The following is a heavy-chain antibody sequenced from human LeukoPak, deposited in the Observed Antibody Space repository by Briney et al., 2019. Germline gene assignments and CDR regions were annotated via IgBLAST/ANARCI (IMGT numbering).Heavy chain of an antibody. CDR3: ARDSPGYSGNEC. V-gene: IGHV3-7*01. Sequence: GGSLRLSCVASGFTFRTYWMNWVRQAPGKGLEWVGNIKEDGSKAYYVDSVKGRFTISRDNAKNSLYLQLSALRVEDTAVYYCARDSPGYSGNECWGQGTLVTVS. D-gene: IGHD4-11*01. J-gene: IGHJ4*02. CDR2: IKEDGSKA. CDR1: GFTFRTYW.